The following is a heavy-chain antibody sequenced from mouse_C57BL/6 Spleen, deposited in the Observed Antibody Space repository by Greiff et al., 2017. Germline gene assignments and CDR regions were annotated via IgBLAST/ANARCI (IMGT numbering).Heavy chain of an antibody. CDR1: GYTFTDYE. CDR2: IDPETGGP. J-gene: IGHJ4*01. Sequence: VQLQQSGAELVRPGASVTLSCKASGYTFTDYEMHWVKQTPVHGLEWIGAIDPETGGPAYNQKFKGKAILTADKSSSTAYMELRSLTSEDSAVYYCTRGGMDYWGQGTSVNVSS. CDR3: TRGGMDY. V-gene: IGHV1-15*01.